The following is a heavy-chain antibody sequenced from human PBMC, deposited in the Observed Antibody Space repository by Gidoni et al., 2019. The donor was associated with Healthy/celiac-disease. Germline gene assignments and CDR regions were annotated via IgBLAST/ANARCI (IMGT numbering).Heavy chain of an antibody. Sequence: QVQLQQWCAGLLKPSETLSLTCAVYGGSFSGYYWSWIRQPPGKGLEWIGEINHSGSTNYNPSLKSRVTISVDTSKNQFSLKLSSVTAADTAVYYCARGRRGGAALDYWGQGTLVTVSS. CDR2: INHSGST. CDR1: GGSFSGYY. D-gene: IGHD2-15*01. V-gene: IGHV4-34*01. CDR3: ARGRRGGAALDY. J-gene: IGHJ4*02.